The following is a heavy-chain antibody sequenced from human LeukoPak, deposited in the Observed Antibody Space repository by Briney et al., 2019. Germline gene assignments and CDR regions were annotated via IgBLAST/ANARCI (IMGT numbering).Heavy chain of an antibody. CDR3: TRGPNYYDSSGYYPLIDY. D-gene: IGHD3-22*01. Sequence: GGSLRLSCTASGFTFGDYAMSWVRQAPGKGLEWVGFIRSKAYGGTTEYAASVKGRFTRSRDDSKSIAYLQMNSLKTEDTAVYYCTRGPNYYDSSGYYPLIDYWGQGTLVTVSS. J-gene: IGHJ4*02. CDR1: GFTFGDYA. CDR2: IRSKAYGGTT. V-gene: IGHV3-49*04.